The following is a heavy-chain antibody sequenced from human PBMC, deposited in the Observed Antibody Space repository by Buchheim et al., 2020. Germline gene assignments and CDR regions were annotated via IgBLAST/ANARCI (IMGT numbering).Heavy chain of an antibody. CDR1: GFTFSRYS. Sequence: EVQLVESGGGLVQPGGSLRLSCVPSGFTFSRYSMYWVRQAPGKGLEWVSYIIGSCITIYYADSVKGGFTISRDNSKTSLCLQMNSLRAEDTAVYYCARVFLYGGNSDWGQGTL. CDR3: ARVFLYGGNSD. V-gene: IGHV3-48*01. J-gene: IGHJ4*02. D-gene: IGHD4-23*01. CDR2: IIGSCITI.